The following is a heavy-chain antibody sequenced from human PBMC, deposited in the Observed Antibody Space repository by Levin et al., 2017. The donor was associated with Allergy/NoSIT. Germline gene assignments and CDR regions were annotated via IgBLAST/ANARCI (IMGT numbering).Heavy chain of an antibody. Sequence: RASVKVSCKGSGYSFSTYWIAWVRQMPGKGLEWMGNIYPGDSDTRYSPSFQGQVTISADKSINAAYLQWSSLRASETAIYYCAITFYAISSAYWTDPFDVWGQGTVVTVSS. V-gene: IGHV5-51*01. CDR2: IYPGDSDT. CDR3: AITFYAISSAYWTDPFDV. J-gene: IGHJ3*01. D-gene: IGHD3-3*01. CDR1: GYSFSTYW.